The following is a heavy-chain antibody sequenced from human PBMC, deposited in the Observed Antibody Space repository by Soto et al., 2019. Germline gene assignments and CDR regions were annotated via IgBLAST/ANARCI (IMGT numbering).Heavy chain of an antibody. CDR2: TYYRSKWYN. Sequence: SQTLSLTCAISGDSVSSNSAAWNWIRQSPSRGLEWLGRTYYRSKWYNDYAVSVKSRITINPDTSKNQFSLKLNSVTAADTAVYYCARDGMTPGAIQEVPATIGMDVLAQR. J-gene: IGHJ6*02. D-gene: IGHD2-2*01. CDR1: GDSVSSNSAA. V-gene: IGHV6-1*01. CDR3: ARDGMTPGAIQEVPATIGMDV.